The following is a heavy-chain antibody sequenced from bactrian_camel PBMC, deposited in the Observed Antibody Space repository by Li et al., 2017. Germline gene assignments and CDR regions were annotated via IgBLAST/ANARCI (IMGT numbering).Heavy chain of an antibody. CDR1: GFIFSSNY. D-gene: IGHD6*01. J-gene: IGHJ4*01. CDR3: ATSTLASWYAGLNY. Sequence: HVQLVESGGGLVQPGGSLRLSCAVSGFIFSSNYMNWVRQAPGKGLEWVSATNMGGSGTYYTDSVKGRFTISRDNAKNTLFLQMNSLKTEDSAVYYCATSTLASWYAGLNYWGQGTQVTVS. V-gene: IGHV3S1*01. CDR2: TNMGGSGT.